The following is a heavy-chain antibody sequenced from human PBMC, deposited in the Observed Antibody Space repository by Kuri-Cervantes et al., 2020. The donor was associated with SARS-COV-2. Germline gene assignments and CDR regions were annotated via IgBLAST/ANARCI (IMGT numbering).Heavy chain of an antibody. CDR1: GGSISSYY. CDR2: IYYSGST. CDR3: ARVSVADGTMVQGPWAFVI. J-gene: IGHJ3*02. V-gene: IGHV4-59*01. Sequence: SETLSLTCTVSGGSISSYYWSWIRQPPGKGLEWIGYIYYSGSTNYNPSLKSRVTISVDTSKNQFSLKLSSVTAADTAVYYCARVSVADGTMVQGPWAFVIWGQGKTV. D-gene: IGHD3-10*01.